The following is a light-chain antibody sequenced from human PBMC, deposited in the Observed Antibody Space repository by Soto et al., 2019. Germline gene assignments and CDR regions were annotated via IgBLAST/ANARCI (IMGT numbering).Light chain of an antibody. CDR2: KAS. V-gene: IGKV1-5*03. CDR3: QQYGT. Sequence: IQMTQSPSTLSASVGDRVAITCRASQNIRNYLNWYQQKPGKAPKLLIYKASSLESGVPSRFSGSGSGTEFTLTISSLQPDDFATYYCQQYGTSGQGTKVDI. CDR1: QNIRNY. J-gene: IGKJ1*01.